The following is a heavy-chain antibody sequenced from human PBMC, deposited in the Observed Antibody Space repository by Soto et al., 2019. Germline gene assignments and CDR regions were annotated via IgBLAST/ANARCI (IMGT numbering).Heavy chain of an antibody. CDR3: ARDRPSDSSSTSCPLIDGMDV. Sequence: SVKVSCKASGGTFSSYAISWVRQAPEQGLEWMGGIIPIFGTANYAQKFQGRVTITADESTSTAYMELSSLRSEDTAVYYCARDRPSDSSSTSCPLIDGMDVWGQGTTVTVS. CDR2: IIPIFGTA. CDR1: GGTFSSYA. V-gene: IGHV1-69*13. D-gene: IGHD2-2*01. J-gene: IGHJ6*02.